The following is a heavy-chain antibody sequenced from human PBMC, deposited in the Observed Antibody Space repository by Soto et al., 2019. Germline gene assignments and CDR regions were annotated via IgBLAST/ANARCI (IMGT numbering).Heavy chain of an antibody. J-gene: IGHJ6*02. CDR3: ARARGLYYGMDV. CDR2: INPGNGDT. V-gene: IGHV1-3*01. D-gene: IGHD3-16*01. Sequence: ASVKVSCKASGYTFTTYAMHWVRQAPGQSLEWVGWINPGNGDTTYSQKFQGRVTMTRDTSTSTVYMELSSLRSEDTAVYYCARARGLYYGMDVWGQGTTVTVSS. CDR1: GYTFTTYA.